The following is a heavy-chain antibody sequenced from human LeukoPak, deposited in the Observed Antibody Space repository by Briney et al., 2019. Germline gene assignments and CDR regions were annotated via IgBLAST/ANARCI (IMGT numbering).Heavy chain of an antibody. D-gene: IGHD4-17*01. J-gene: IGHJ4*02. CDR2: ISASGADT. V-gene: IGHV3-23*01. Sequence: GGSLRLSCAASGFPFSNFAMSWLRQAPGKGLEWVSSISASGADTFHAYSVKGRFTTSRDKYTNTLYLQMTSMRADDTATYYCAKGGYGDSPGRWGQGIVVIVSS. CDR3: AKGGYGDSPGR. CDR1: GFPFSNFA.